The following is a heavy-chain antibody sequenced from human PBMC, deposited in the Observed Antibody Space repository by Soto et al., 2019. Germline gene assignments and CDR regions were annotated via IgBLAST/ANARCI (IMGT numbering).Heavy chain of an antibody. CDR3: ATRSMTNWFDP. Sequence: ASVKVSCKASGYTFTSYGISWVRQAPGQGLEWMGGIIPIFGTANYAQKFQGRVTITADESTSTAYMELSSLRSEDTAVYYCATRSMTNWFDPWGQGTLVTVSS. CDR2: IIPIFGTA. CDR1: GYTFTSYG. J-gene: IGHJ5*02. V-gene: IGHV1-69*13.